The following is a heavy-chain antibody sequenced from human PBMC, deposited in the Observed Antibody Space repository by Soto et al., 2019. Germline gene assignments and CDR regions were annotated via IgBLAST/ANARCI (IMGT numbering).Heavy chain of an antibody. Sequence: AGGSLRLSCAASGFTFSSYAMHWVRQAPGKGLEWVAVISYDGSNKYYADSVKGRFTISRDNSKNTLYLQMNSLRAEDTAVYYCARDRTMDYYDSTPQGMDVWGQGTTVTVSS. CDR1: GFTFSSYA. CDR2: ISYDGSNK. V-gene: IGHV3-30-3*01. CDR3: ARDRTMDYYDSTPQGMDV. J-gene: IGHJ6*02. D-gene: IGHD3-22*01.